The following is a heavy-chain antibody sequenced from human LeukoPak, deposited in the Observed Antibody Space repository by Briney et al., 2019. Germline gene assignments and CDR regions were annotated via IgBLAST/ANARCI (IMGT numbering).Heavy chain of an antibody. CDR3: ARPGYYDSGSYSIPYYFDY. CDR1: GGSFSGYY. CDR2: INHSEST. J-gene: IGHJ4*02. D-gene: IGHD3-10*01. V-gene: IGHV4-34*01. Sequence: SETLSLTCAVYGGSFSGYYWSWIRQPPGKGLEWIGEINHSESTNYNPSLKSRVTISVDTSKNQFSLKLTSVTAADTAVYYCARPGYYDSGSYSIPYYFDYWGQGTLVTVSS.